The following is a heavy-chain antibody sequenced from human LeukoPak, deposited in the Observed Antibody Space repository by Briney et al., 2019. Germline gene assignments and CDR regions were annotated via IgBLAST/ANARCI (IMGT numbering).Heavy chain of an antibody. CDR1: GYTFTSYD. CDR2: MNPNSGNT. D-gene: IGHD3-3*01. V-gene: IGHV1-8*01. J-gene: IGHJ4*02. Sequence: ASVKVSCKASGYTFTSYDINWVRQATGQGLEWMGWMNPNSGNTGYAQKFQGRVTMTRNTSISTAYMELSSLRSEDTAVYYCARNSYDFWSGYPFVGYWGRGTLVTVSS. CDR3: ARNSYDFWSGYPFVGY.